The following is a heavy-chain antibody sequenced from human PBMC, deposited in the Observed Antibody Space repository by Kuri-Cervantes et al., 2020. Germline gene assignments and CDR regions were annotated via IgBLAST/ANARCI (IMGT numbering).Heavy chain of an antibody. V-gene: IGHV1-24*01. CDR1: GYTLTELS. CDR2: FDPEDGET. D-gene: IGHD1-26*01. CDR3: ATPPGLVGATRLYFQH. J-gene: IGHJ1*01. Sequence: ASVKVSCKVSGYTLTELSMPWVRQAPGKGLEWMGGFDPEDGETIYAQKFQGRVTMTEDTSTDTAYMELSSLRSEDTAVYYCATPPGLVGATRLYFQHWGQGTLVTVSS.